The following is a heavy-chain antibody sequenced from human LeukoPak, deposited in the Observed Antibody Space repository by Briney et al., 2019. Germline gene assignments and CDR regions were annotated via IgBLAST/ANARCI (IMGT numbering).Heavy chain of an antibody. CDR3: ARGRYYDYVWGSYRYFDY. CDR2: INHSGST. J-gene: IGHJ4*02. Sequence: SETLSLTCTVSGGSISSYYWSWIRQPPGKGLEWIGEINHSGSTNYNPSLKSRVTISVDTSKNQFSLKLSSVTAADTAVYYCARGRYYDYVWGSYRYFDYWGQGTLVTVSS. V-gene: IGHV4-34*01. D-gene: IGHD3-16*02. CDR1: GGSISSYY.